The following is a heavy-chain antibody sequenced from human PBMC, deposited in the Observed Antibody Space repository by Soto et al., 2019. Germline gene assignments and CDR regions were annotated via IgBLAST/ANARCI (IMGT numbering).Heavy chain of an antibody. D-gene: IGHD3-10*01. V-gene: IGHV4-61*08. CDR1: GGSVSSGDYF. CDR2: IYYSGST. J-gene: IGHJ6*04. Sequence: LSLTCTVSGGSVSSGDYFWSWLRQSPGKRLEWIAYIYYSGSTNYNPSLKSRATISVDTSKSQVSLTLTSMTAADAALYYCARSPNYYYYGFDVWGKGTEVTVSS. CDR3: ARSPNYYYYGFDV.